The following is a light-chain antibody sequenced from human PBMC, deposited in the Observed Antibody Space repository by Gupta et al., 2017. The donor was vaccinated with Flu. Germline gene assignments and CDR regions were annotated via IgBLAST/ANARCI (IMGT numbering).Light chain of an antibody. CDR2: SAN. V-gene: IGLV8-61*01. CDR1: SGSVSARYS. J-gene: IGLJ3*02. Sequence: QTVVTQEPSFSVSPGGTVPLTCRLSSGSVSARYSPTWYQQIPGQAPRTLIYSANTRSSGVPDRFSGSILGNKAALTITGAQADDESDYYCALYMGSGVSLFGGGTKLTVL. CDR3: ALYMGSGVSL.